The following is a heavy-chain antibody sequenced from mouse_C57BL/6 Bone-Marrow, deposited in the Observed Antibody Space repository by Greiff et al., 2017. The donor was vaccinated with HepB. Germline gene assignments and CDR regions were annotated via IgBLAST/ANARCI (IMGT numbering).Heavy chain of an antibody. V-gene: IGHV1-78*01. Sequence: VKLQESNAELVKPGASVKISCKVSGYTFTDHTIHWMKQRPEQGLEWIGYIYPRDGSTKYNEKFKGKATLTADKSSSTAYMQLNSLTSEDSAVYFCARRVDYYAMDYWGQGTSVTVSS. J-gene: IGHJ4*01. CDR3: ARRVDYYAMDY. CDR1: GYTFTDHT. D-gene: IGHD1-1*01. CDR2: IYPRDGST.